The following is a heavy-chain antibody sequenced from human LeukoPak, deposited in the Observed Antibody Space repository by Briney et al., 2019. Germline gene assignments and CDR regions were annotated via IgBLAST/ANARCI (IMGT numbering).Heavy chain of an antibody. CDR2: MSYDGNNK. Sequence: PGGSLRLSCEASGFTFSNSGMHWVRQAPGKGLEWVAVMSYDGNNKYYADSVKGRFTLSRDNSKNTLYLQRNSLRAEDTAVYYCAKDGSCGWYGNLNYWGQGTLVTVSS. V-gene: IGHV3-30*18. CDR1: GFTFSNSG. CDR3: AKDGSCGWYGNLNY. J-gene: IGHJ4*02. D-gene: IGHD6-19*01.